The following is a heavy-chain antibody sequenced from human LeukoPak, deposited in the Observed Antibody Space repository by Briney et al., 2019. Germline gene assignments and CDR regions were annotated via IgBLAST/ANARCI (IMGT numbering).Heavy chain of an antibody. Sequence: GGSLRLSCAASGFTFSSYAMSWVRQAPGKGLEWVSGISAGGGGTYYAASVKGRFTISRDNSKSTLSLQMDSLRAEDTAIYYCAKLGRYNYDASGYYLDYLGQGTLVNGSS. V-gene: IGHV3-23*01. CDR1: GFTFSSYA. J-gene: IGHJ4*01. CDR3: AKLGRYNYDASGYYLDY. CDR2: ISAGGGGT. D-gene: IGHD3-22*01.